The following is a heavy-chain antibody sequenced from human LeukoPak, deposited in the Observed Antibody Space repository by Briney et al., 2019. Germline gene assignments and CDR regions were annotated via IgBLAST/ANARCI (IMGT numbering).Heavy chain of an antibody. V-gene: IGHV1-69*05. Sequence: GASVKVSCKASGGTFSSYAISWVRQAPGQGLEWMGGIIPIFGTANYAQKFQGRVTITTDESTSTAYMELSSLRSEDTAVYYCALLWFGELLKDSWFDPWGQGTLVTVSS. CDR3: ALLWFGELLKDSWFDP. CDR2: IIPIFGTA. D-gene: IGHD3-10*01. CDR1: GGTFSSYA. J-gene: IGHJ5*02.